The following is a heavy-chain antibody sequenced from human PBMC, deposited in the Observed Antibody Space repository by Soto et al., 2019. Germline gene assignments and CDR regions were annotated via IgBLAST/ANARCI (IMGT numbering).Heavy chain of an antibody. Sequence: EVQVVESGGGQVQPGGSLTLSCAVSGFTLRSYWMHWVRQAPGKGLEWVARIDSDGRTTNYADSVKGRFTISRDNAKNTVFLHMNSLRAEDRAVYYCARGVVVYQQLVRGRDRFDPWGQGTLVTVSS. CDR2: IDSDGRTT. J-gene: IGHJ5*02. CDR1: GFTLRSYW. D-gene: IGHD6-13*01. CDR3: ARGVVVYQQLVRGRDRFDP. V-gene: IGHV3-74*01.